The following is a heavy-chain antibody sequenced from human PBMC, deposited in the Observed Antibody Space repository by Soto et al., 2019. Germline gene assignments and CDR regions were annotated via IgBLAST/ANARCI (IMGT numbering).Heavy chain of an antibody. CDR3: ARDYPLFDP. CDR1: GGSISSYY. V-gene: IGHV4-59*01. J-gene: IGHJ5*02. CDR2: ILHSGST. Sequence: SETLSLTCTVSGGSISSYYWSWIRQPPGKGLEWIGYILHSGSTYYNPSFKSRVTISVDTSKTQFSLKLSSVTAADTALYYCARDYPLFDPWGQGTLVTVSS.